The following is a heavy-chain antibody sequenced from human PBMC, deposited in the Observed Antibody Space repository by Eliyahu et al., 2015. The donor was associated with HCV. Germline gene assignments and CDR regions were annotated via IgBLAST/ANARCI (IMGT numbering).Heavy chain of an antibody. D-gene: IGHD6-19*01. V-gene: IGHV3-74*01. CDR3: AMVYSSGWTRY. CDR2: INSDGRNT. CDR1: XFAFSGYW. J-gene: IGHJ4*02. Sequence: EVQLVESGGGLVQPGGSLRLSXAASXFAFSGYWVHWVRQAPGKGLVWVSRINSDGRNTDYADSVKGRFTISRDNDKSTLYLQMNSLRVEDTAVYYCAMVYSSGWTRYWGQGTLVTVSS.